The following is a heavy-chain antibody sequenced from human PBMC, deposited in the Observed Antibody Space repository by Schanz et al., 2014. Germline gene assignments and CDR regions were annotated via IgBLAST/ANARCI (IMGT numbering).Heavy chain of an antibody. D-gene: IGHD1-1*01. CDR1: GFIFGDYA. CDR2: ISNHGLNT. Sequence: QVQLVESGGGVVQPGGSLRLSCAASGFIFGDYAIHWVRQAPGKGLEWVAAISNHGLNTYFGDSVKGRFTISRDNSKNTLYLQMNSLRAEDTAVYYCARDRWDWNNAFDIWGQGTMVIVFS. CDR3: ARDRWDWNNAFDI. J-gene: IGHJ3*02. V-gene: IGHV3-30*14.